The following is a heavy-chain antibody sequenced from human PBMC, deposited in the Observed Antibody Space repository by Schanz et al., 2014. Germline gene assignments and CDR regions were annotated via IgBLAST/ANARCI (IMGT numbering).Heavy chain of an antibody. V-gene: IGHV3-64D*06. D-gene: IGHD2-21*02. J-gene: IGHJ1*01. CDR2: ITRSGGGT. CDR3: VKDAYGAGDCFPAEYFQH. Sequence: VQLVESGGGVAQPGRSLRLSCAASGFTFSSYAMHWVRQASGQGLEYVSAITRSGGGTYYSDSVKGRFTISRDNSKNTLYLQVSSLRREDSAVYYCVKDAYGAGDCFPAEYFQHWGQGTLXTVSS. CDR1: GFTFSSYA.